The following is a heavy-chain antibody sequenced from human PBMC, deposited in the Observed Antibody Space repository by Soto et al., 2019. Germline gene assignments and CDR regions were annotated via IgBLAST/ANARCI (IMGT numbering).Heavy chain of an antibody. V-gene: IGHV3-7*01. Sequence: EVQLVESGGGLVQPGGSLRLSCEASGFMFIAYWMSWVRQDPRKVLEWVATISGGASDKFYVDSVKGRVTISRHDAQNSLSLQMHSLRDEDTAVYYCTSDDWHRLDHWGQGTLVTVSS. CDR1: GFMFIAYW. D-gene: IGHD2-21*01. J-gene: IGHJ4*02. CDR2: ISGGASDK. CDR3: TSDDWHRLDH.